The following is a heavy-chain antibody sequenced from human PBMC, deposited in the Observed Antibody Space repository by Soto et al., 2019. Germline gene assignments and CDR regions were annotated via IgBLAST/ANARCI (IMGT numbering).Heavy chain of an antibody. J-gene: IGHJ3*02. D-gene: IGHD2-15*01. CDR1: GFSLSTSGVG. V-gene: IGHV2-5*01. Sequence: QITLKESGPTLVKPTQTLTLTCTFSGFSLSTSGVGVGWIRQPPGKALQRLALLYWNDDKRYSPSLKSRLTITKDTSKNRVVLTMTIMDPVDTATYYCAHITDIVVVVAAPGAFDIWGQGTMVTVSS. CDR3: AHITDIVVVVAAPGAFDI. CDR2: LYWNDDK.